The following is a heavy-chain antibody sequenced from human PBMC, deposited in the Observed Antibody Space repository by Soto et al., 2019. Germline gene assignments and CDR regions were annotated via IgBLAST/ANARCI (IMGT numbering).Heavy chain of an antibody. D-gene: IGHD6-13*01. CDR3: ARELTAGGTDIYYHGLDV. CDR2: ISYDGSSQ. Sequence: QLQLVESGGGVVQPGRSLRLSCAASGFSFSFYAIHWVRKAPGKGLEWVAFISYDGSSQYYADSLKGRFTISRDNSKNTVYLQMNILRAEDTSVYYCARELTAGGTDIYYHGLDVWGQGTTFTVSS. J-gene: IGHJ6*02. CDR1: GFSFSFYA. V-gene: IGHV3-30-3*01.